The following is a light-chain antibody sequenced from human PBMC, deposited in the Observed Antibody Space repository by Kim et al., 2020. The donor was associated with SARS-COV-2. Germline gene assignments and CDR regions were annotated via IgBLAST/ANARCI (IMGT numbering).Light chain of an antibody. V-gene: IGKV3-20*01. CDR3: QQFGNSVT. Sequence: TRSWSPGERATLSCRASQRGTGMAWYQQNPGQPPRLLIYAASSRATGIPDRFSGSGSGTDFTLTISRLEPEDFAVYFCQQFGNSVTFGGGTKLEI. J-gene: IGKJ4*01. CDR2: AAS. CDR1: QRGTG.